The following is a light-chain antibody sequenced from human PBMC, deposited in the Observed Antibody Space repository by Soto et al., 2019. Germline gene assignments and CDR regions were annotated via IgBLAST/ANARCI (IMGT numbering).Light chain of an antibody. Sequence: DIQMTQSPSSLSASVGDRVTITCRASQSISSYLNWYQQKPSKAPRLLIYAASSLSSGVPSRFSGSGSGTDFTLTISSLQPEDFATYFCQQSYSTPLTFGGGTKVDIK. J-gene: IGKJ4*01. CDR3: QQSYSTPLT. CDR1: QSISSY. V-gene: IGKV1-39*01. CDR2: AAS.